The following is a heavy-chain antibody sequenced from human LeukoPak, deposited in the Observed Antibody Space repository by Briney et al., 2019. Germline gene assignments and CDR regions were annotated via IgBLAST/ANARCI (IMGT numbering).Heavy chain of an antibody. CDR3: AHRTTAFDI. J-gene: IGHJ3*02. CDR1: GFSLSTSGVG. CDR2: IYWDDDK. D-gene: IGHD1-1*01. Sequence: SGPTPVNPTQTLTLTCTFSGFSLSTSGVGVGWIRQPPGKALEWLAVIYWDDDKRYSPSLKSRLTITKDTSKNQVVLTMTNMDPVDTATYYCAHRTTAFDIWGQGTMVTVSS. V-gene: IGHV2-5*02.